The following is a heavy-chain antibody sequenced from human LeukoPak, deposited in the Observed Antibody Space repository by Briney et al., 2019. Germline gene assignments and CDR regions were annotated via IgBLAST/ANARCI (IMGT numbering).Heavy chain of an antibody. Sequence: GGSLRLSCAASGFTFSSYGMHWVRQVPGKGLEWVAVIWSDGSNKYYADSVKGRFTISRDNSKNTLYLQMNSLRAEDTAVYYCASNYCAYVSSFDHWGQGTLVTVSS. CDR2: IWSDGSNK. V-gene: IGHV3-33*01. CDR3: ASNYCAYVSSFDH. CDR1: GFTFSSYG. J-gene: IGHJ4*02. D-gene: IGHD1-7*01.